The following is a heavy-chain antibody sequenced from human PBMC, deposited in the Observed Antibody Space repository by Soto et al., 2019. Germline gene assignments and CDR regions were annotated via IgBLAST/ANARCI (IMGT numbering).Heavy chain of an antibody. CDR1: GGTFRSYA. D-gene: IGHD1-20*01. CDR3: AATCITGTSGYYFDY. Sequence: QVQLVQSGAEVKKPGSSVKVSCKASGGTFRSYAISWVRQAPGQGLEWMGGIIPILGTANYAQKFQGRVTITADESTSTAYMELSSLRSEDTAVDYCAATCITGTSGYYFDYWGQGTLVTVSS. J-gene: IGHJ4*02. CDR2: IIPILGTA. V-gene: IGHV1-69*01.